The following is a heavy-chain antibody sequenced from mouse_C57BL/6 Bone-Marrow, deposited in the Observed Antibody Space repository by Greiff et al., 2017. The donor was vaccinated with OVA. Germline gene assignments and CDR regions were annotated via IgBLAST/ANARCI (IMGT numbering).Heavy chain of an antibody. CDR1: GFNIKDDY. CDR2: IDPENGDT. CDR3: TSYYYGSD. Sequence: EVQLQQSGAELVRPGASVKLSCTASGFNIKDDYMHWVKQRPEQGLEWIGWIDPENGDTEYASKFQGKATITADTSSNTAYLQLSSLTSEDTAVYYCTSYYYGSDWGQGTLVTVSA. J-gene: IGHJ3*01. V-gene: IGHV14-4*01. D-gene: IGHD1-1*01.